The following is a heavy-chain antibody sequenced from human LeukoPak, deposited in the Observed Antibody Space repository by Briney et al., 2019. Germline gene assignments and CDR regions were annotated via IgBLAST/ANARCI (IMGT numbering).Heavy chain of an antibody. CDR1: GGSISSGDYY. CDR3: AREYYDSSGYFYYYYGMYV. J-gene: IGHJ6*02. D-gene: IGHD3-22*01. CDR2: IYYSGST. V-gene: IGHV4-30-4*01. Sequence: PSQTLSLTCTVSGGSISSGDYYWSWIRQPPGKGLEWIGYIYYSGSTYYNPSLKSRVTISVDTSKNQFSLKLSSVTAADTSVYYCAREYYDSSGYFYYYYGMYVWGQGTTVTVSS.